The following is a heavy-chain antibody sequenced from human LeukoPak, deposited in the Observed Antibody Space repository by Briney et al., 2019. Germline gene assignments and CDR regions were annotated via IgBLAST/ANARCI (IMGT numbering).Heavy chain of an antibody. CDR2: MNPNSGNT. J-gene: IGHJ5*02. D-gene: IGHD6-19*01. CDR1: GYTFTSYD. Sequence: GASVKVSCKASGYTFTSYDINWVRQATGQGLEWMGWMNPNSGNTGYAQKFQGRATMTRNTSISAAYMELSSLRSEDTAVYYCARGKPIAVAGTRWFDPWSQGTLVTVSS. V-gene: IGHV1-8*01. CDR3: ARGKPIAVAGTRWFDP.